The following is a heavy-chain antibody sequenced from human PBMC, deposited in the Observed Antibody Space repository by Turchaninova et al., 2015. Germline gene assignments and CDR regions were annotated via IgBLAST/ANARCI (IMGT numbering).Heavy chain of an antibody. V-gene: IGHV4-38-2*01. CDR2: VFHSGTT. J-gene: IGHJ4*02. CDR3: ARYYAATGIDY. Sequence: QVQLQDSGPGLVKPSETLSLTFAVSGYSSSNDSYWGWFRQPPGKGLEWIGSVFHSGTTHYNPSLKGRVSISRDTSNNQFSLKLMSVTAADTAVYFCARYYAATGIDYWGQGTLVTVSS. CDR1: GYSSSNDSY. D-gene: IGHD3-3*01.